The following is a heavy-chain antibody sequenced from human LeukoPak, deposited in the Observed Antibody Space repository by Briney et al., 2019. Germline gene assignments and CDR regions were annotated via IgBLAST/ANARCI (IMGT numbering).Heavy chain of an antibody. CDR1: GYTFSGYY. CDR2: INPSGGST. Sequence: ASVKVSCKASGYTFSGYYMHWVRQAPGQGLEWMGIINPSGGSTSYAQKFQGRVTMTRDTSTSTVYMELSSLRSEDTAVYYCARADIASRLGYWGQGTLVTVSS. D-gene: IGHD2-15*01. CDR3: ARADIASRLGY. J-gene: IGHJ4*02. V-gene: IGHV1-46*01.